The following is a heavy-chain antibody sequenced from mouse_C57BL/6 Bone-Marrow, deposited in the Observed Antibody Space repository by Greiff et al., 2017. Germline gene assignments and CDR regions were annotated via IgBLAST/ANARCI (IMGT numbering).Heavy chain of an antibody. Sequence: LEESGPELVKPGASVKISCKASGYAFSSSWMNWVKQRPGKGLEWIGRIYPGDGDTNYNGKFKGKATLTADKSSSTAYMQLSSLTSEDSAVYFCARSYYTAYWGQGTLVTVSA. CDR1: GYAFSSSW. V-gene: IGHV1-82*01. CDR3: ARSYYTAY. J-gene: IGHJ3*01. D-gene: IGHD2-12*01. CDR2: IYPGDGDT.